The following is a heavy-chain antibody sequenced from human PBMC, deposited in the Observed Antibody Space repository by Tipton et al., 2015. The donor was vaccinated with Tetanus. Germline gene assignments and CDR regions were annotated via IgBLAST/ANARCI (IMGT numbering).Heavy chain of an antibody. D-gene: IGHD6-19*01. CDR3: ARVPTNPLAVDRPTDY. CDR2: INTDNGNT. V-gene: IGHV1-18*01. CDR1: GYTFLNYG. J-gene: IGHJ4*02. Sequence: QSGPEVKKPGASVKVSCKASGYTFLNYGITWVRQAPGQGLEWMGWINTDNGNTNYAQKFQGRVTVTTDTSTTTAYMELRSLRSDDTAVYYCARVPTNPLAVDRPTDYWGQGTLVTVSS.